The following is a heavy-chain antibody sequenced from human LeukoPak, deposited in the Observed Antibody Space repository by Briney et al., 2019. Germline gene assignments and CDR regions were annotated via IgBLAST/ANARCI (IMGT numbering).Heavy chain of an antibody. CDR3: TTDLIVVVIRVVAFDI. D-gene: IGHD3-22*01. J-gene: IGHJ3*02. CDR1: GFTFSNAW. Sequence: GGSLRLSCAASGFTFSNAWMSWVRQAPGKGLEWVGRIKSKTDGGTTDYAAPVKGRFTISRDDSKNTLYLQMNSLKTEDTAVYYCTTDLIVVVIRVVAFDIWGQGTMVTVSS. V-gene: IGHV3-15*01. CDR2: IKSKTDGGTT.